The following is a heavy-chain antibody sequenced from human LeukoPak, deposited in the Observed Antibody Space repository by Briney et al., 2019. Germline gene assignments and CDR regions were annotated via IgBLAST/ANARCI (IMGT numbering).Heavy chain of an antibody. CDR2: ISSSGSFI. V-gene: IGHV3-11*04. CDR3: AREPYYDSSGYSPDY. CDR1: GFTFSDYY. Sequence: GGSLRLSCAASGFTFSDYYMSWIRQAPGKGLEWASYISSSGSFIYYADSVKGRFTISRDNAKNSLYLHMNSLRAEDTALYYCAREPYYDSSGYSPDYWGQGTLVTVSS. J-gene: IGHJ4*02. D-gene: IGHD3-22*01.